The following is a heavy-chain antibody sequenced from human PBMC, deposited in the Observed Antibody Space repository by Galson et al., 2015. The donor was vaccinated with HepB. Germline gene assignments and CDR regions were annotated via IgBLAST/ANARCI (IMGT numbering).Heavy chain of an antibody. V-gene: IGHV3-48*02. D-gene: IGHD6-13*01. CDR2: ISSSSSTI. Sequence: SLRLSCAASGFTFSSYSMNWVRQAPGKGLEWVSYISSSSSTIYYADSVKGRFTISRDNAKNSLYLQMNSLRDEDTAVYYCARGGTGYSSSWYGYYFDYWGQGTLVTVSS. CDR1: GFTFSSYS. J-gene: IGHJ4*02. CDR3: ARGGTGYSSSWYGYYFDY.